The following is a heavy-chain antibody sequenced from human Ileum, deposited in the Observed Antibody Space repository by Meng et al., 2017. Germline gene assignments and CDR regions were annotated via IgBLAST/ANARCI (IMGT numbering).Heavy chain of an antibody. CDR3: ARGEGSGYEFDYGMDV. V-gene: IGHV3-66*02. CDR2: IYSGCST. J-gene: IGHJ6*02. D-gene: IGHD5-12*01. Sequence: GESLMIPCAASGFTVSSNYMSWVRQAPGEGLEWVSVIYSGCSTYYADSVQGRFTISRDNSKNTLYLQMDSLRAEDTAVYYCARGEGSGYEFDYGMDVWGQGTTVTVSS. CDR1: GFTVSSNY.